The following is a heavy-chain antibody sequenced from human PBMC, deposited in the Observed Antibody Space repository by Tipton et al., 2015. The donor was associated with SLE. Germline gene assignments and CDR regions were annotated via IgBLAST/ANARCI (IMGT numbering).Heavy chain of an antibody. CDR1: GFSFSSYS. D-gene: IGHD3-10*01. CDR3: AKLSGSGSRFDY. V-gene: IGHV3-23*01. CDR2: ISDSGVNI. Sequence: SLRLSCAASGFSFSSYSMNWVRQAPGKGLEWVSSISDSGVNIYYADSVKGRLTISRDNSKNTLYLQMNNLRVEDTAVYFCAKLSGSGSRFDYWGQGTLVTVSS. J-gene: IGHJ4*02.